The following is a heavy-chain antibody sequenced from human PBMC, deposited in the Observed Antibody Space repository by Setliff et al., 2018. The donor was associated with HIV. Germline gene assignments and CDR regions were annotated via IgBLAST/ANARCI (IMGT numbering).Heavy chain of an antibody. D-gene: IGHD1-26*01. J-gene: IGHJ4*02. CDR3: ARAKTSGTYYGWSY. CDR1: GFTISSYG. V-gene: IGHV3-7*03. CDR2: IRQDGDVK. Sequence: GESLKISCAASGFTISSYGMHWVRQAPGKGLEWVANIRQDGDVKYYVDSLKGRFSISRDNAKNSLYLQMNSLRAEDTAVYYCARAKTSGTYYGWSYWGQGTLVTVSS.